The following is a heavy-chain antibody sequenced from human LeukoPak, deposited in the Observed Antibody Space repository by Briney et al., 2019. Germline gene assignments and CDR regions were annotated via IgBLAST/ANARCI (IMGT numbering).Heavy chain of an antibody. CDR3: ARREVAGTDFDY. J-gene: IGHJ4*02. V-gene: IGHV3-21*01. Sequence: GGSLRLSCAASGFTFSSYSMNWVRQAPGKGLEWVSSISSSSSYIYYADSVKGRFTISRGNAKNSLYLQMNSLRAEDTAVYYCARREVAGTDFDYWGQGTLVTVSS. D-gene: IGHD6-19*01. CDR1: GFTFSSYS. CDR2: ISSSSSYI.